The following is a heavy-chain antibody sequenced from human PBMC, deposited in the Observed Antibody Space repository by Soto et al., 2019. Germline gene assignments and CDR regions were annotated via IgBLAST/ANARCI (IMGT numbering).Heavy chain of an antibody. J-gene: IGHJ6*02. CDR1: GGTFSSYT. V-gene: IGHV1-69*02. CDR3: ARRHPAVWFGELLQGPLGGMDV. Sequence: QVQLVQSGAEVKKRGSSVKVSCKASGGTFSSYTISWVRQAPGQGLEWMGRIIPILGIANYAQKFQGRVTITADKSTSTAYMELSSLRSEDTAVYYCARRHPAVWFGELLQGPLGGMDVWGQGTTVTVSS. D-gene: IGHD3-10*01. CDR2: IIPILGIA.